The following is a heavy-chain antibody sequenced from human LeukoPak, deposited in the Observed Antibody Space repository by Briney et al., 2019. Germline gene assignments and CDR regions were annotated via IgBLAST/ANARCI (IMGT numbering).Heavy chain of an antibody. CDR3: ARDFQQVIYYYDSSGYSY. CDR2: ISAYNGNT. CDR1: GYTFTSCG. D-gene: IGHD3-22*01. V-gene: IGHV1-18*01. J-gene: IGHJ4*02. Sequence: ASVKVSCKASGYTFTSCGISWVRQAPGQGLEWMGWISAYNGNTNYAQKLQGRVTMTTDTSTSTAYMELRSLRSDDTAVYYCARDFQQVIYYYDSSGYSYWGQGTLVTVSS.